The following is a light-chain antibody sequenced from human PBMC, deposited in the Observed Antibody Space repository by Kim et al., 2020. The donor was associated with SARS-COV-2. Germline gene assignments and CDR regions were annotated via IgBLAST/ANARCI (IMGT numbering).Light chain of an antibody. CDR2: GAS. Sequence: IVLTQSPATLSLSPGERGTLSCRATQSVRSDYLAWYQQKLGQPPRLLIYGASSRATGVPDRFSGSGSGTDFTLTISRLEPEDFAVYYCQQYGSSPITFGQGTRLEIK. J-gene: IGKJ5*01. V-gene: IGKV3-20*01. CDR3: QQYGSSPIT. CDR1: QSVRSDY.